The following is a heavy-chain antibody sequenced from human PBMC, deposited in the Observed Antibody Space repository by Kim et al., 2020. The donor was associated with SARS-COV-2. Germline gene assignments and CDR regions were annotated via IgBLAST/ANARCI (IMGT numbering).Heavy chain of an antibody. D-gene: IGHD1-1*01. CDR1: GFTFSSYG. CDR2: ISYDGSNK. V-gene: IGHV3-30*18. J-gene: IGHJ4*02. Sequence: GGSLRLSCAASGFTFSSYGMHWVRQAPGKGLEWVAVISYDGSNKYDADSVKGRFTISRDNSKNTLYLQMNSLSAEDTAVYYCAKVLKVTTPDYWGQGTLVTVSS. CDR3: AKVLKVTTPDY.